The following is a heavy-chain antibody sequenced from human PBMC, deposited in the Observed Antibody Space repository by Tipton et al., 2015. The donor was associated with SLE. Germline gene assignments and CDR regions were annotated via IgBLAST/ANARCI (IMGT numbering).Heavy chain of an antibody. V-gene: IGHV3-30*04. CDR2: ISYDGSNK. CDR1: GFTFSSYA. D-gene: IGHD6-6*01. J-gene: IGHJ5*02. Sequence: SLRLSCAASGFTFSSYAMYWVRQAPGKGLEWVAIISYDGSNKYYADSVKGRFTISRDNSKNTLYLQMNSLRVEDTAVYYCARWTFSSSATNWFDPWGQGTLVIVSS. CDR3: ARWTFSSSATNWFDP.